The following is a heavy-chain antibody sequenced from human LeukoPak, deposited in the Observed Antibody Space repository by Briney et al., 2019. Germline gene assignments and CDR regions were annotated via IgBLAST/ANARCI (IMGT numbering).Heavy chain of an antibody. J-gene: IGHJ4*02. Sequence: PGGSLRLSCAASGFTFSSYGMHWVRQAPGKGLEWVAVISYDGSNKYYADSVKGRFTISRDNSKNTLYLQMNSLRAEDTAVYYCEREYYDILTPYYFDYWGQGTLVTVSS. V-gene: IGHV3-30*19. CDR3: EREYYDILTPYYFDY. CDR1: GFTFSSYG. D-gene: IGHD3-9*01. CDR2: ISYDGSNK.